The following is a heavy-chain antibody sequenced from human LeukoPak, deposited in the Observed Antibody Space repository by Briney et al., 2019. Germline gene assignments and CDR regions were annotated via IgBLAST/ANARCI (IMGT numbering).Heavy chain of an antibody. V-gene: IGHV3-21*01. CDR1: RFTFSSYS. J-gene: IGHJ3*02. Sequence: GSLRLSCAASRFTFSSYSMNWVRQAPGKGLEWVSSISSSGSYIYYADSVKGRFTISRDNAKNSLYLQMNSLRAEDTAVYYCARVGAATYAFDIWGQGTMVTVSS. CDR2: ISSSGSYI. CDR3: ARVGAATYAFDI. D-gene: IGHD3-16*01.